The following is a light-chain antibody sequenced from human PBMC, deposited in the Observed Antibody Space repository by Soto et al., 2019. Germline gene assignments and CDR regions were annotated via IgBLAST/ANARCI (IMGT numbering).Light chain of an antibody. V-gene: IGLV1-44*01. CDR3: AAWDDSLNGLV. J-gene: IGLJ2*01. CDR1: SANVGSNP. Sequence: QSVRTQAPSRSGTHVQRVTISCSGSSANVGSNPVNWYQQFLGTAPKLLIYSNDQRPSGVPDRFSGSKSGTSASLAITGLQSEDEGEYYCAAWDDSLNGLVFGGGTKVTVL. CDR2: SND.